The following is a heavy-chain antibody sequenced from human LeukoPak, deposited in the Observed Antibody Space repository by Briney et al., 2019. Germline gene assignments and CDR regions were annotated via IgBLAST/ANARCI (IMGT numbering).Heavy chain of an antibody. CDR1: GGSISNYY. V-gene: IGHV4-59*08. Sequence: SETLSLTCNVSGGSISNYYWSWIRQPPGKGLEWIGYISDGGVTSYNPSLKGCVTISVDSPKNRFSLRLTSLTAVDTALYYCARHGGTLDYFDYWGPGSLVTVSS. D-gene: IGHD1-26*01. CDR2: ISDGGVT. CDR3: ARHGGTLDYFDY. J-gene: IGHJ4*02.